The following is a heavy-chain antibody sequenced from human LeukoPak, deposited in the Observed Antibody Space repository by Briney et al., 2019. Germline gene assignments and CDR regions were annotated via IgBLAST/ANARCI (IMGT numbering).Heavy chain of an antibody. D-gene: IGHD5-24*01. CDR2: ISYDGSNK. CDR1: GFTFSSYG. Sequence: GGSLRLSCAASGFTFSSYGMHWVRQAPGKGLEWVAVISYDGSNKYYADSVKGRFTISRDNSKNTLYLQMNSLRAEDTAVYYCAKDVEMATSYFDYWGQGTLVTVSS. J-gene: IGHJ4*02. V-gene: IGHV3-30*18. CDR3: AKDVEMATSYFDY.